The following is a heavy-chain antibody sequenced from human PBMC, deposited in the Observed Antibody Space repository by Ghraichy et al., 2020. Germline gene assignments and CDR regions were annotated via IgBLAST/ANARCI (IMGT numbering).Heavy chain of an antibody. CDR2: ISYDGSNK. CDR1: GFTFSTYG. Sequence: GGSLRLSCAASGFTFSTYGMHWIRQAPGKGLEWVALISYDGSNKYYADSVKGRFTISRDNSKNTLYLQMNSLRTEATAVYFCAKEGSDSSGYPIDYWGQGTLVTVSS. V-gene: IGHV3-30*18. CDR3: AKEGSDSSGYPIDY. D-gene: IGHD3-22*01. J-gene: IGHJ4*02.